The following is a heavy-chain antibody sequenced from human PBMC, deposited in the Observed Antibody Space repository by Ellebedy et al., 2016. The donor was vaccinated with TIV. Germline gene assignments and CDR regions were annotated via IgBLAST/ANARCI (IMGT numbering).Heavy chain of an antibody. D-gene: IGHD6-19*01. V-gene: IGHV3-15*01. CDR3: NLLRLAGTDPRSDD. CDR2: ITSKTAGGTI. J-gene: IGHJ4*02. CDR1: GFIFSNAW. Sequence: ESLKISXTASGFIFSNAWMSWVRQSPGKGLEWVGRITSKTAGGTIDYAAPVKGRFTISRDDSRNTLYLYMDSLKTEDTAVYYWNLLRLAGTDPRSDDWGPGTLVTVSS.